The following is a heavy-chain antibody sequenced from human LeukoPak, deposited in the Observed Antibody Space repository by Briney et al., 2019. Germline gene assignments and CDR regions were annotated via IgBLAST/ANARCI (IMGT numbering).Heavy chain of an antibody. CDR3: ARGGGYTSSWYLEAFDI. V-gene: IGHV3-21*01. Sequence: GGSLRLSCAASGFTFSSYSMNWVRQAPGKVLEWVSSISSSSSYIYYADSVKGRFTISRDNAKNSLYLQMNSLRAEDTAVYYCARGGGYTSSWYLEAFDIWGQGTMVTVSS. CDR2: ISSSSSYI. CDR1: GFTFSSYS. D-gene: IGHD6-13*01. J-gene: IGHJ3*02.